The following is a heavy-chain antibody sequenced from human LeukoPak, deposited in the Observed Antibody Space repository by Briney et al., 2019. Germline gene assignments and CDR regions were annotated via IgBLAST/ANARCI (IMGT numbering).Heavy chain of an antibody. CDR2: IIPILGIA. CDR3: ARDEEYSYGPGAFDI. J-gene: IGHJ3*02. V-gene: IGHV1-69*04. D-gene: IGHD5-18*01. Sequence: SVKVSCKASGGIFSSYAISWVRQAPGQGLEWMGRIIPILGIANYAQKFQGRVTITADKSTSTAYMELSSLRSEDTAVYYCARDEEYSYGPGAFDIWGQGTMVTVSS. CDR1: GGIFSSYA.